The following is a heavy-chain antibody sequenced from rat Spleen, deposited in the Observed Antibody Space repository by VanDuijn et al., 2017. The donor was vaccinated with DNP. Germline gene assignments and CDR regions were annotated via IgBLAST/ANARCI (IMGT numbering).Heavy chain of an antibody. J-gene: IGHJ1*01. CDR3: ARHLDYGYTYEYFDF. CDR2: ISYDGTST. V-gene: IGHV5-29*01. D-gene: IGHD1-9*01. Sequence: EVQLVESDGGLVQPGRSLKVSCAASGFTFSDCYMAWVRQAPTKGLEWVATISYDGTSTYYRGSVKGRFTISRDNAKSTLYLQMDSLRSEDTATYYCARHLDYGYTYEYFDFWGPGTMVTVSS. CDR1: GFTFSDCY.